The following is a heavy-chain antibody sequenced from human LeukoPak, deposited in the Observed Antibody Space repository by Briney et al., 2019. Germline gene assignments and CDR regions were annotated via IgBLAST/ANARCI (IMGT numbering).Heavy chain of an antibody. D-gene: IGHD6-19*01. CDR1: GFTFSNYG. Sequence: GGSLRLSCAASGFTFSNYGMHWVRQAPGKGLEWVAVISYDGSNKYYADSVKGRFTISRDNSKNTLYLQMNSLRAEDTAVYYCAEGNVKGGKWLPGYFDYWGQGTLVTVSS. CDR2: ISYDGSNK. CDR3: AEGNVKGGKWLPGYFDY. V-gene: IGHV3-30*18. J-gene: IGHJ4*02.